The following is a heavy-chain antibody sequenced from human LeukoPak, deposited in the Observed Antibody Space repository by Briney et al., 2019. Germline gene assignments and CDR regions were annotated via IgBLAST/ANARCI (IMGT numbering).Heavy chain of an antibody. V-gene: IGHV4-59*01. CDR1: GGSIDSYY. CDR3: ARVYQSAEYYFDY. J-gene: IGHJ4*02. CDR2: IYYTGST. D-gene: IGHD2-2*01. Sequence: SETLSLTCTVSGGSIDSYYWSWIRQPPGKGLEWIGYIYYTGSTEYHTSLKSRVTISLDTSKNQCSLKLTSVTAADTAVYYCARVYQSAEYYFDYWGQGNLVSVSS.